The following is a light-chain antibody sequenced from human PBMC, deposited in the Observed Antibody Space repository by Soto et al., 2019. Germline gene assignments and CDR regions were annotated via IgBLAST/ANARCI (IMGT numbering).Light chain of an antibody. V-gene: IGKV3-20*01. J-gene: IGKJ4*01. CDR2: GAS. Sequence: EIVLTQSPGTLSLSPGERATLSCRASQSVTSSHLAWYQQKPGQAPRLLLYGASSRATGIPDRFSGSGSRTDFTLTISRLEPEDFAVYYCQQYGGSPLTFGGGTTVETK. CDR1: QSVTSSH. CDR3: QQYGGSPLT.